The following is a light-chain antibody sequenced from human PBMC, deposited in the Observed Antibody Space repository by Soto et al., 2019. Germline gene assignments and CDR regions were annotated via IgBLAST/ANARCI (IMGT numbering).Light chain of an antibody. J-gene: IGLJ1*01. CDR3: SSYAGGYNLRV. CDR1: TSDVGDYDY. Sequence: QCLLTQPPSASGSPGQSFTISCTGTTSDVGDYDYVSWYQQHPGRAPKLVIYEVSKRPSGVPGRFSGSKYGNTASLTVSGLQPEDEAEYYCSSYAGGYNLRVFGTGTKVTVL. V-gene: IGLV2-8*01. CDR2: EVS.